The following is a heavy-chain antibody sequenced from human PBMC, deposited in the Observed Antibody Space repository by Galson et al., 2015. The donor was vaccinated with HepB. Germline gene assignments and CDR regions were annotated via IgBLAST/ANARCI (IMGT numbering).Heavy chain of an antibody. V-gene: IGHV4-30-4*07. CDR1: GASINSGGYS. CDR3: ARRPSYDSSGSRDSFDI. J-gene: IGHJ3*02. D-gene: IGHD3-22*01. CDR2: IYDSGST. Sequence: TLSLTCDVSGASINSGGYSWSWIRQPPGKGLEWIGYIYDSGSTHYNPSLKSRLTISTDPSKNQFSLRLNSVTAADTAVYYCARRPSYDSSGSRDSFDIWGQGTMVSVSS.